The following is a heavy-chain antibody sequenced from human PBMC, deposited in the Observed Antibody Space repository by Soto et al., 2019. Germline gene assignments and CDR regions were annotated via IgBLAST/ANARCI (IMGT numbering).Heavy chain of an antibody. D-gene: IGHD3-10*01. J-gene: IGHJ6*02. CDR1: GYTFTSYY. CDR2: INPSGGST. V-gene: IGHV1-46*01. Sequence: QVQLVQSGAEVKKPGASVKVSCKASGYTFTSYYMHWVRQAPGQGLEWMGIINPSGGSTSYAQKFQGRVTMTRDTSTSTVYMELSSLRSEDTAVYYCARDHVLLWFGELHYYYYYGMDVWGQGTTVTVSS. CDR3: ARDHVLLWFGELHYYYYYGMDV.